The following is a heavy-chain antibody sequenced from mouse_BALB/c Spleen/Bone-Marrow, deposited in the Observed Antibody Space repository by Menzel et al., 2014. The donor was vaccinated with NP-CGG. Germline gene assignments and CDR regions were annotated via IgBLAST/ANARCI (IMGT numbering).Heavy chain of an antibody. Sequence: DVQLVESGGDLVKPGGSLKLSCAASGFTFSNYGMSWVRQTPDKRLEWVATISSGGGYTYYPDSVKGRFTISRDNAKNTLYLQMSSLKSEDTAMYYCARRDGGPMDYWGQGTSVTVSS. CDR3: ARRDGGPMDY. CDR2: ISSGGGYT. J-gene: IGHJ4*01. D-gene: IGHD2-3*01. V-gene: IGHV5-6*01. CDR1: GFTFSNYG.